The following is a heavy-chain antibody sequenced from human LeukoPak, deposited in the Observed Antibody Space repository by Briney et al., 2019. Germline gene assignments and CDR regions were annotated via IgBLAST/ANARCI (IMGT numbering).Heavy chain of an antibody. D-gene: IGHD1-26*01. V-gene: IGHV3-33*01. Sequence: PGGSLRLSCAASGFTFSSYDMHWVRQAPGKGLEWVALIWYDGSNKNYADSVKGRLTISRDNAKNSLYLQMNSLRAEDTAVYYCARESGSGSYYSNWFDPWGQGTLVTVSS. CDR3: ARESGSGSYYSNWFDP. CDR1: GFTFSSYD. CDR2: IWYDGSNK. J-gene: IGHJ5*02.